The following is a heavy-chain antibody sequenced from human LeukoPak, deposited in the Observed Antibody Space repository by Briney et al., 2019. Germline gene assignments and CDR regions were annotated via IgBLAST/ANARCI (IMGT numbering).Heavy chain of an antibody. J-gene: IGHJ4*02. Sequence: ASVKVSCKASGYTFTCYYMHWVRQAPGQGLEWMGWINPNSGGTNYAQKFQGRVTMTRDTSISTAYMELSRLRSDDTAVYYCARVGTMIVVGKEYYFDYWGQGTLVTVSS. CDR2: INPNSGGT. V-gene: IGHV1-2*02. CDR3: ARVGTMIVVGKEYYFDY. D-gene: IGHD3-22*01. CDR1: GYTFTCYY.